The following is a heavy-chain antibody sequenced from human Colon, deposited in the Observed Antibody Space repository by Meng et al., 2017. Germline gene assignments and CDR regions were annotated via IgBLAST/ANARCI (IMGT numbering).Heavy chain of an antibody. J-gene: IGHJ4*02. D-gene: IGHD3-16*01. Sequence: SETLSLTCTVSGGSVSSGNYYWSWIRQPPGKGLEWIGYVYYSGSTKYNPSLKSRVTISVDTSKNLFSLKLSSVTAADTAVYYCARDFIYGGRSFDYWGQGTLVTGAS. CDR2: VYYSGST. V-gene: IGHV4-61*01. CDR3: ARDFIYGGRSFDY. CDR1: GGSVSSGNYY.